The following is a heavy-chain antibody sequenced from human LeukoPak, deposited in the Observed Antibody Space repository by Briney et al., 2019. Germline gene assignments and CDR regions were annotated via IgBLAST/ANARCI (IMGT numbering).Heavy chain of an antibody. J-gene: IGHJ3*02. CDR3: ARVINDKQVVTDTFGI. CDR2: LSGSGVST. Sequence: PGGSLRLSCAAPGFTFSSHAMTWVRQAPGKGLEWVSGLSGSGVSTYYADSVKGRFTISRDNSKNTLYLQMNSLRAEDTAVYYCARVINDKQVVTDTFGIWGQGTMVTVSS. D-gene: IGHD2-21*02. CDR1: GFTFSSHA. V-gene: IGHV3-23*01.